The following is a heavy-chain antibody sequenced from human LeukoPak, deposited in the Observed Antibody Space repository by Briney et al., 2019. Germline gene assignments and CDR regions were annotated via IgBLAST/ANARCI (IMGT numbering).Heavy chain of an antibody. CDR1: GFTFSTYG. V-gene: IGHV3-30*02. Sequence: EGSLRLSCAASGFTFSTYGMHWVRQAPGKGLEWVAFIRYDGSDKYYADSVKGRFTISRDKSKNTLYLQMNSLRPEDTAMYYCAKGRYSSSSGYFQHWGQGTLVTVSS. CDR2: IRYDGSDK. CDR3: AKGRYSSSSGYFQH. J-gene: IGHJ1*01. D-gene: IGHD6-19*01.